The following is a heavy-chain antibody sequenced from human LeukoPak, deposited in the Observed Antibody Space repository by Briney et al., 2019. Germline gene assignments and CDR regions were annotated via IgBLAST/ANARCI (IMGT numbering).Heavy chain of an antibody. D-gene: IGHD1-26*01. J-gene: IGHJ4*02. CDR1: RYTFTSYY. CDR2: INPNSGGT. Sequence: ASVKVSCKASRYTFTSYYMYWVRQAPGQGLDWMGWINPNSGGTNYAQKFQGRVTMTRDTSISTAYMELSRLRSDDTAVYYCARDVATWESTDYWGQGTLVTVSS. CDR3: ARDVATWESTDY. V-gene: IGHV1-2*02.